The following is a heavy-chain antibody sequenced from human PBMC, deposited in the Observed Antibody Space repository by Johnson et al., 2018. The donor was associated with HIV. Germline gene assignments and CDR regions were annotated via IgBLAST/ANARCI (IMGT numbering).Heavy chain of an antibody. V-gene: IGHV3-NL1*01. CDR3: HPNAFDI. CDR2: ISGSGGRT. Sequence: QVQLVESGGSVVQPGRSLRLSCAASGFTFSSYGMHWVRQAPGKGLEWVSAISGSGGRTYYGDSVKGRFTISIDNSKNSLYLQMNSLRDQGGVRSSGHPNAFDIWGQGTMVTVSS. D-gene: IGHD6-19*01. CDR1: GFTFSSYG. J-gene: IGHJ3*02.